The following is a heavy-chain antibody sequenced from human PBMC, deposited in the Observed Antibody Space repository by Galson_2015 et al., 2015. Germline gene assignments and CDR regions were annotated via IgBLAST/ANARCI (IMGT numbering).Heavy chain of an antibody. CDR3: ARSVGWLVDPGVAVDPWYFDL. CDR2: IYYSGST. V-gene: IGHV4-59*01. J-gene: IGHJ2*01. D-gene: IGHD6-19*01. CDR1: GGSISSYY. Sequence: LSLTCTVSGGSISSYYWSWIRQPPGKGLEWIGYIYYSGSTNYNPSLKSRVTISVDTSKNQFSLKLSSVTAADTAAYYCARSVGWLVDPGVAVDPWYFDLWGRGTLVTVSS.